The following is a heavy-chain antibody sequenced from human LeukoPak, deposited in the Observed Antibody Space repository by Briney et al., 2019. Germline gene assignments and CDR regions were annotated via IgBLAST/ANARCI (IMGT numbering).Heavy chain of an antibody. D-gene: IGHD5-18*01. J-gene: IGHJ6*03. CDR3: ARTTEGGYTYGYFYYYYMDV. V-gene: IGHV4-59*01. CDR1: GGSISSYY. CDR2: IYYSGST. Sequence: PSETLSLTCTVSGGSISSYYWSWIRQPPGKGLEWIGYIYYSGSTNYNPSLKSRVTISVDSSKNQFSLKLSSVTAADTAVYYCARTTEGGYTYGYFYYYYMDVWGKGTTVTISS.